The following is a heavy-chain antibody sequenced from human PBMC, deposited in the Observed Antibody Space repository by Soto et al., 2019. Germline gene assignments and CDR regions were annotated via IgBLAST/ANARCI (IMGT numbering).Heavy chain of an antibody. D-gene: IGHD6-13*01. Sequence: SETLSLTCAVYGGSFSGYYWSWIRQPPGKGLEWIGEINHSGSTNYNPSLKSRVTISVDTSKNQFSLKLSSVTAADTAVYYCAGLSPRYIAAAAPDTWGQGTPVTVSS. CDR1: GGSFSGYY. CDR2: INHSGST. CDR3: AGLSPRYIAAAAPDT. V-gene: IGHV4-34*01. J-gene: IGHJ5*02.